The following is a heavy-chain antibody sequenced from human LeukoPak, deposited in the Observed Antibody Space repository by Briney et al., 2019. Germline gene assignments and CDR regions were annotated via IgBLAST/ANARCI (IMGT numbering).Heavy chain of an antibody. CDR1: GYTFTSYG. CDR3: ARGYDFWSGYEGFNWFDP. V-gene: IGHV1-18*01. D-gene: IGHD3-3*01. J-gene: IGHJ5*02. Sequence: ASVKVSCKASGYTFTSYGISWVRQAPGQGLEWMGWISAYNGNTNYAQKLQGRVTMTTDTSTSTAYMELRSLRSDDTAVYYCARGYDFWSGYEGFNWFDPWGQGTLVTVSS. CDR2: ISAYNGNT.